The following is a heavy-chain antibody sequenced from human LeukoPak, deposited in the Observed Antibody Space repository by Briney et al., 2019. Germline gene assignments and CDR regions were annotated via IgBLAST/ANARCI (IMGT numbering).Heavy chain of an antibody. Sequence: GGSLRLSCAASGFTFSSYYMHWVRQAPGKGLEWVSSISTSSSHIYYSDSIKGRFTISRDNAKNSVYLQMNSLRAEDTAVYYCAREDTAVAVDYWGQGILVTVSS. CDR2: ISTSSSHI. D-gene: IGHD5-18*01. CDR1: GFTFSSYY. J-gene: IGHJ4*02. V-gene: IGHV3-21*01. CDR3: AREDTAVAVDY.